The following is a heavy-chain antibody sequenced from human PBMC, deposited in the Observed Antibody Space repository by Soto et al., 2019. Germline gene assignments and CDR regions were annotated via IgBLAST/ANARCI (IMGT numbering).Heavy chain of an antibody. D-gene: IGHD2-2*01. V-gene: IGHV4-59*10. J-gene: IGHJ5*02. CDR2: VYSTGNT. Sequence: SETLSLTCALYGGCFIEYCLNWVRQTPGKGLEWILRVYSTGNTKHNPSLQSRVTMSLDTSNNQFSLRLTSVTAADTAVYYCARDQRCSDGFDPWGQGTLVTVSS. CDR3: ARDQRCSDGFDP. CDR1: GGCFIEYC.